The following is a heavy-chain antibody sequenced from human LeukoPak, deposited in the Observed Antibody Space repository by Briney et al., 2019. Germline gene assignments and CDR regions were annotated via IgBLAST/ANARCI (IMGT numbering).Heavy chain of an antibody. CDR2: IYYSGST. CDR1: GGSISSYY. CDR3: AFQQHLDAFDI. D-gene: IGHD6-13*01. Sequence: SETLSLTCTVSGGSISSYYWSWIRQHPGKGLEWIGYIYYSGSTYYNPSLKSRVTISVDTSKNQFSLKLSSVTAADTAVYYCAFQQHLDAFDIWGQGTMVTVSS. V-gene: IGHV4-59*06. J-gene: IGHJ3*02.